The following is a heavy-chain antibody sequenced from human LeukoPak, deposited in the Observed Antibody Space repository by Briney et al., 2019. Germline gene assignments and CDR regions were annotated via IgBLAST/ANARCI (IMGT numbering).Heavy chain of an antibody. Sequence: GGSLRLSCGASGYTFSDYTMNWVRQAPGKGPEWISYISSGGSVMHYADSVKGRFIISRDSVENSLYLQMNSLRVEDTAVYYCTRDLEYWGQGVLVTVSS. V-gene: IGHV3-48*01. CDR2: ISSGGSVM. CDR3: TRDLEY. CDR1: GYTFSDYT. J-gene: IGHJ4*02.